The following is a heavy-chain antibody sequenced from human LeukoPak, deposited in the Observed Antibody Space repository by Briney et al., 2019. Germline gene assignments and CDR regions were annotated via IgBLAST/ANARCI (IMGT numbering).Heavy chain of an antibody. CDR1: GYTFSNYG. V-gene: IGHV1-18*01. CDR2: IRGDNGNT. CDR3: ARVDLLTGYYFFDY. J-gene: IGHJ4*02. D-gene: IGHD3-9*01. Sequence: ASVKVSCKASGYTFSNYGISWVRQAPGQGLEWVGWIRGDNGNTNYAQKLQGRVTLTTDTSTSTAYMELRSLGSDETAVYYCARVDLLTGYYFFDYWGQGTLVTVSS.